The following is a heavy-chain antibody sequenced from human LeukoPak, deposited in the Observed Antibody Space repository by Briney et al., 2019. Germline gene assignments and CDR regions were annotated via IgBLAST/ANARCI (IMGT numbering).Heavy chain of an antibody. CDR1: GYTFTSYG. J-gene: IGHJ6*02. CDR3: ARDNYDILTGQLYGMDV. CDR2: ISAYNGNT. Sequence: GASVKVSCKASGYTFTSYGISWVRQAPGQGLEWMGWISAYNGNTNYARKLQGRVTMTTDTSTSTAYMELRSLRSDDTAVYYCARDNYDILTGQLYGMDVWGQGTTVTVSS. V-gene: IGHV1-18*01. D-gene: IGHD3-9*01.